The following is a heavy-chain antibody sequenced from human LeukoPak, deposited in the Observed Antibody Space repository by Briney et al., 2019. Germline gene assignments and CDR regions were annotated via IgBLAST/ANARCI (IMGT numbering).Heavy chain of an antibody. CDR2: INTNTGNP. J-gene: IGHJ6*03. CDR3: ARRYDFWSGYYGYYYYYMDV. Sequence: ASVKVSCKASGYTFTSYAMNWVRQAPGQGLGWMGWINTNTGNPTDAQGFTGRFVFSLDTSASTAYLQISSLKAEDTAVFYCARRYDFWSGYYGYYYYYMDVWGKGTTVTVSS. CDR1: GYTFTSYA. D-gene: IGHD3-3*01. V-gene: IGHV7-4-1*02.